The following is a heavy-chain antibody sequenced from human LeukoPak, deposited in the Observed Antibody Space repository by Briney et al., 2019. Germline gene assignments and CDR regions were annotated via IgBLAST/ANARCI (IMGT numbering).Heavy chain of an antibody. CDR2: ISGSGGNT. V-gene: IGHV3-23*01. CDR3: AKDQYGGNPQYYFDY. D-gene: IGHD4-23*01. CDR1: GFTFSSYA. J-gene: IGHJ4*02. Sequence: GGSLRLSCAASGFTFSSYAMSWVRQAPGKGLDWVSAISGSGGNTYYADSVKGRFTISRDNSKNTLYLQMNSLRAEDTAVYYCAKDQYGGNPQYYFDYWGQGTLVTVST.